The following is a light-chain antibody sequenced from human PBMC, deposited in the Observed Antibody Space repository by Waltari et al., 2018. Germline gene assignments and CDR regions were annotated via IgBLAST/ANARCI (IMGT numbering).Light chain of an antibody. CDR3: CSCSYTPTTTVI. V-gene: IGLV2-14*01. CDR1: NSDVGAYDY. Sequence: QSALTQPASVSGSPGRSITISCTGTNSDVGAYDYVSWYQHHPGKAPKLIIYEVTNRPSGVSNRFSGSKSDNTASLTISGLQAEDEAEYYCCSCSYTPTTTVIFGGGTKLTVL. CDR2: EVT. J-gene: IGLJ2*01.